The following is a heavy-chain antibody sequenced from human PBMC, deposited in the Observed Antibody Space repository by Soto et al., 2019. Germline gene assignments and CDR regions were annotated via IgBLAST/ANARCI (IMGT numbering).Heavy chain of an antibody. CDR3: AKVAAGTVGAVVDY. Sequence: QVQLVESGGGVVQPGRSLRLSCAASGFTFSSYGMHWVRQAPGKGLEWVAVISYDGSNKYYADSVKGRFTISRDNSKNTLYLQMNSLRAEDTAVYYCAKVAAGTVGAVVDYWGQGTLVTVSS. D-gene: IGHD6-13*01. V-gene: IGHV3-30*18. J-gene: IGHJ4*02. CDR1: GFTFSSYG. CDR2: ISYDGSNK.